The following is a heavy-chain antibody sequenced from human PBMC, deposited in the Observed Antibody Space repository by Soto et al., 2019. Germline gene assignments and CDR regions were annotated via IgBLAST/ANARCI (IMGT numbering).Heavy chain of an antibody. CDR1: GGSISSSNW. V-gene: IGHV4-4*02. Sequence: SETLSLTCAVSGGSISSSNWWSWVRQPPGKGLEWIGDIYHSGSTNYNPSLKSRVTISVDKSKNQFSLKLSSVTAADTAVYYCARVIAAAVHWFDPWGQGTLVTVSS. CDR2: IYHSGST. J-gene: IGHJ5*02. D-gene: IGHD6-13*01. CDR3: ARVIAAAVHWFDP.